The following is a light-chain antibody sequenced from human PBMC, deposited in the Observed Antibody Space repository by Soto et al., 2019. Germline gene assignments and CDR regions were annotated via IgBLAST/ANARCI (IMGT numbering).Light chain of an antibody. Sequence: EIVLTQSPGTLSLSPGERATLSCRASQSASNNYLAWYQQKPGQAPRLLIYGASNRAAGIPDRFSGSGSGTDFTLIINRLEPEDFAVYYCQPYGSSPLTFGQGTKVEIK. J-gene: IGKJ1*01. CDR2: GAS. CDR1: QSASNNY. V-gene: IGKV3-20*01. CDR3: QPYGSSPLT.